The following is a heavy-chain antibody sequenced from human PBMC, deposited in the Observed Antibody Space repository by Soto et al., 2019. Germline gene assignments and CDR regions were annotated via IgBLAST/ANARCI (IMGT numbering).Heavy chain of an antibody. CDR1: GASISGSYYY. J-gene: IGHJ4*02. D-gene: IGHD1-20*01. CDR2: GFYTGFT. Sequence: LSLTCAVSGASISGSYYYWAWLRQSPGKGPEWIGSGFYTGFTSDNPSLESRVSVSVDTSKSQFSLKLSAVTAADTAVYYCATSQKGYNWNYFDHWGQGALVTVSS. CDR3: ATSQKGYNWNYFDH. V-gene: IGHV4-39*01.